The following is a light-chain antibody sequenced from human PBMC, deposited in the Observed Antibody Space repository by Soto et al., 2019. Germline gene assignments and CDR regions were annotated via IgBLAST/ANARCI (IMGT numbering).Light chain of an antibody. CDR2: AAS. J-gene: IGKJ4*01. CDR3: QQLNHYPLT. CDR1: QGISSS. Sequence: DIQLTQSPTFLSASVGDRVTITCRASQGISSSLAWYQQKPGKAPKILIYAASTLQSGVPSRFSGSGSGTEFTLTISSLQPEDFGTYYCQQLNHYPLTFGGGTKVDIK. V-gene: IGKV1-9*01.